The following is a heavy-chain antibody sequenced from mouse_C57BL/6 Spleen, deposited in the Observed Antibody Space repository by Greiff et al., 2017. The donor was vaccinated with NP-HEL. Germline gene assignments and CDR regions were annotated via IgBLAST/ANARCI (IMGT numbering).Heavy chain of an antibody. Sequence: EVMLVESEGGLVQPGSSMKLSCTASGFTFSDYYMAWVRQVPEKGLEWVANINYDGSSTYYLDSLKSRFIISRDNAKNILYLQMSSLKSEDTATYYCARAPSHYDYDSLTYWGQGTLVTVSA. CDR1: GFTFSDYY. D-gene: IGHD2-4*01. V-gene: IGHV5-16*01. CDR3: ARAPSHYDYDSLTY. J-gene: IGHJ3*01. CDR2: INYDGSST.